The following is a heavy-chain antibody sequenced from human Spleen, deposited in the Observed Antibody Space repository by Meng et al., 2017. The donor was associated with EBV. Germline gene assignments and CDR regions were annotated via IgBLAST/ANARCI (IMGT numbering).Heavy chain of an antibody. CDR1: GINFGSYR. V-gene: IGHV3-74*01. CDR2: IHENGATT. D-gene: IGHD2-8*02. J-gene: IGHJ4*02. Sequence: VDCGGPFIHPGASLQLSCAAPGINFGSYRMSWLRQAQGEDLMWVSRIHENGATTTYADSVKGRFTISRDNDRNTLYLHMTSLRGEDTAVYYCSRDLVGSHDSWGQGTLVTVSS. CDR3: SRDLVGSHDS.